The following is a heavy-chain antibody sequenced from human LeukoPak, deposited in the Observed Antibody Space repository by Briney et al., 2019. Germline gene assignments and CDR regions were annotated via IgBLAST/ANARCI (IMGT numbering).Heavy chain of an antibody. CDR1: GFTFSTYN. CDR2: IYSGSTYI. CDR3: ARASNSGSFFFDH. J-gene: IGHJ4*02. D-gene: IGHD1-26*01. Sequence: GESLRLSCVASGFTFSTYNIYWVRQVPGKGLQWVSSIYSGSTYIYYADLVKGRFTISRDDAKNSVYLQMNSLSDEDTAVYYCARASNSGSFFFDHWGQGTLVTVFS. V-gene: IGHV3-21*01.